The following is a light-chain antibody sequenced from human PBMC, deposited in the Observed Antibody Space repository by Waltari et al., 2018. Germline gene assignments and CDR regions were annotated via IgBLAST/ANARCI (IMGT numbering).Light chain of an antibody. CDR2: SNN. CDR3: AAWDDSLNGRV. V-gene: IGLV1-44*01. Sequence: QSVLTQPPSASGTPGQRVTISCSGSSSNIGSNTVKWYQQLPGTAPKLLIDSNNQRPSGVPARFSGSKSGTSAYLAISGLQSEDEADYYCAAWDDSLNGRVFGGGTKLTVL. CDR1: SSNIGSNT. J-gene: IGLJ3*02.